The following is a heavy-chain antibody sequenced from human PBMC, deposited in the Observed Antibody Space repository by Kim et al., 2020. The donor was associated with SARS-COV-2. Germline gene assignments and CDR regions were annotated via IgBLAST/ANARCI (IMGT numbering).Heavy chain of an antibody. D-gene: IGHD5-12*01. CDR3: ASSIVATTNVDLNYYYGMDV. CDR2: INAGNGNT. CDR1: GYTFTSYA. V-gene: IGHV1-3*01. J-gene: IGHJ6*02. Sequence: ASVKVSCKASGYTFTSYAMHWVRQAPGQRLEWMGWINAGNGNTKYSQKFQGRVTITRDTSASTAYMELSSLRSEDTAVYYCASSIVATTNVDLNYYYGMDVWGQGTTVTVSS.